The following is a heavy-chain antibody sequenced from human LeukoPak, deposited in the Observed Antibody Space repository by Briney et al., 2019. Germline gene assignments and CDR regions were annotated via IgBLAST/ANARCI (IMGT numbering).Heavy chain of an antibody. Sequence: QPGGSLRLSCGASGFTFRDYWMTWVPEAPGKALEWVANIKQGGSEKDYVDSVNGRFTISRDNAKNSLYLQLDSLRVEDTAVYYCARKGGYSSGYYYWGQGTLVTVSS. J-gene: IGHJ4*02. CDR1: GFTFRDYW. D-gene: IGHD3-22*01. V-gene: IGHV3-7*01. CDR3: ARKGGYSSGYYY. CDR2: IKQGGSEK.